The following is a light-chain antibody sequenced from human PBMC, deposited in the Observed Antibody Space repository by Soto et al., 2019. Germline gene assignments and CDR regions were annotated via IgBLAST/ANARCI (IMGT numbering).Light chain of an antibody. CDR3: QQYSNLPT. V-gene: IGKV3-15*01. CDR1: QSVSRN. CDR2: GAS. Sequence: EIGMKKSPATLSVTKGERATLSCRASQSVSRNLAWYQQRPGQAPRLLISGASTRATGIAARFSGSGSGREFTLTISSLQSEDSALYYWQQYSNLPTFGQGTRLEI. J-gene: IGKJ5*01.